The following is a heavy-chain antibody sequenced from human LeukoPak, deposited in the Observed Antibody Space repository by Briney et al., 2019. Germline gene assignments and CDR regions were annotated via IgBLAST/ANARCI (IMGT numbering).Heavy chain of an antibody. D-gene: IGHD2-15*01. CDR2: ISYDGSNK. CDR1: GFTFSSYG. CDR3: AKDLERVVVAATPADY. J-gene: IGHJ4*02. V-gene: IGHV3-30*18. Sequence: GRSLRLSCAASGFTFSSYGMHWVRQAPGKGLEWVAVISYDGSNKYYADSVKGRFTISRDNSKNSLYLQMNSLRAEDTAVYYCAKDLERVVVAATPADYWGQGTLVTVSS.